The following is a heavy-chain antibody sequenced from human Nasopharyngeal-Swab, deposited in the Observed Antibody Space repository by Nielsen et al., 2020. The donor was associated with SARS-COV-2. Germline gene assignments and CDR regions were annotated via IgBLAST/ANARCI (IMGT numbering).Heavy chain of an antibody. CDR2: INAGNGNT. CDR3: ASYIWGIAGFDY. V-gene: IGHV1-3*01. CDR1: GYTFTSYA. D-gene: IGHD6-13*01. J-gene: IGHJ4*02. Sequence: ASVKVSCKASGYTFTSYAMHWVRQAPGQRLEWMGWINAGNGNTKYSQKFQGRVTITRDTSASTACMELSSLRSEDTAVYYCASYIWGIAGFDYWGQGTLVTVSS.